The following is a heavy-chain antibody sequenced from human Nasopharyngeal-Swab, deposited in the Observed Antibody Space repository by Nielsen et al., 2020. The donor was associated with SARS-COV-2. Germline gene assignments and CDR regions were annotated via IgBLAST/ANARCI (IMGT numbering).Heavy chain of an antibody. CDR3: ASLYYDFWNRDDLVY. CDR2: IKQDGSEK. J-gene: IGHJ4*02. Sequence: GGSLRLSCAASAFTFSSYWMSWVRQAPGKGLEWVANIKQDGSEKYYVDSVKGRFTISRDNAKNSLYLQMNSLRAEDTAVYYCASLYYDFWNRDDLVYWGQGTLVTVSS. V-gene: IGHV3-7*03. CDR1: AFTFSSYW. D-gene: IGHD3-3*01.